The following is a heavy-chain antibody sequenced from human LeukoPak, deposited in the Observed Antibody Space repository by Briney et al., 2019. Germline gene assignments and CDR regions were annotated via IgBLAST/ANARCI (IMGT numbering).Heavy chain of an antibody. D-gene: IGHD5-18*01. J-gene: IGHJ4*02. CDR1: GGSISSGSYY. V-gene: IGHV4-61*02. Sequence: SETLSLTCTVSGGSISSGSYYWSWIRQPAGKGLEWIGRIYTSGSTDYNPSLKSRVTISVDTSKNQFSLKLSSVTAADTAVYYCARSSGYSYGRHFDYWGQGTLVTVSS. CDR3: ARSSGYSYGRHFDY. CDR2: IYTSGST.